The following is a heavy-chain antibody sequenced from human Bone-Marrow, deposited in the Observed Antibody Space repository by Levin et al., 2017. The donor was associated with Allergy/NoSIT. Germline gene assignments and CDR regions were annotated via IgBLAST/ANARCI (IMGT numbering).Heavy chain of an antibody. CDR3: ARNVGSSSSWGTGRSDYNYYGLDV. V-gene: IGHV3-30*03. J-gene: IGHJ6*02. D-gene: IGHD6-6*01. CDR1: GYNFNAYG. Sequence: GGSLRLSCAASGYNFNAYGVHWVRQVPGKGLEWVSVISFDGGEKNYADSVKGRFTISRDNSRDTLYLQMNSLTREDTGVYFCARNVGSSSSWGTGRSDYNYYGLDVWGQGTTVTVS. CDR2: ISFDGGEK.